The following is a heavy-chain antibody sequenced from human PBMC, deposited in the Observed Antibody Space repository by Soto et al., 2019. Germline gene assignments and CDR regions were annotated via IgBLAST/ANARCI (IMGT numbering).Heavy chain of an antibody. J-gene: IGHJ6*02. CDR1: VFTFSSYA. D-gene: IGHD3-3*01. CDR2: ISGSGGST. V-gene: IGHV3-23*01. Sequence: PGGSLRLSCAASVFTFSSYAMSWVRQAPGKGLDWVSAISGSGGSTYYADSVKGRFTISRYNSKNTLYLQMNSLRAEDTAVYYCAKGGDFWSGYYQWTHGMDVWGQGTTVTVSS. CDR3: AKGGDFWSGYYQWTHGMDV.